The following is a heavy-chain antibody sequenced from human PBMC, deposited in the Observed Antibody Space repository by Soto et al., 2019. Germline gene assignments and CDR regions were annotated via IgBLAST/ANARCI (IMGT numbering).Heavy chain of an antibody. V-gene: IGHV1-69*04. Sequence: SVKVSCKASGGTFSSYTISWVRQAPGQGLEWMGRIIPILGIANYAQKFQGRVTMTTDTSTSTAYMELRSLRSDDTAVYYCARDYYGSAIWGQGTTVTVSS. D-gene: IGHD3-10*01. CDR2: IIPILGIA. J-gene: IGHJ6*02. CDR3: ARDYYGSAI. CDR1: GGTFSSYT.